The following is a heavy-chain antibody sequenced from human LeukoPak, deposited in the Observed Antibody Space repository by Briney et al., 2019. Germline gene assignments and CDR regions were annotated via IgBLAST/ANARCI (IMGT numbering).Heavy chain of an antibody. CDR2: IYHSGTT. CDR3: ARQTGSGLFILP. V-gene: IGHV4-38-2*02. CDR1: GYSISNGYY. J-gene: IGHJ4*02. Sequence: SETLSLTCTVSGYSISNGYYWGWIRQPPGKGLEWIGSIYHSGTTYYNPSLQSRVTISVDTSKNQFSLRLTSVTAADTAVYYCARQTGSGLFILPGGQGTLVTVSS. D-gene: IGHD3/OR15-3a*01.